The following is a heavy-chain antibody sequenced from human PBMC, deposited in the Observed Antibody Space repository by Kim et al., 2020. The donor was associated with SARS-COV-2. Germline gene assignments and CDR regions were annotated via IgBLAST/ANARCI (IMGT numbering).Heavy chain of an antibody. D-gene: IGHD3-10*01. V-gene: IGHV3-33*01. CDR3: ARTLVLSGYYGMDV. J-gene: IGHJ6*02. Sequence: YAYYVKGRFTISRDNSKNTLYLQMNSLRAEDTAVYYCARTLVLSGYYGMDVWGQGTTVTVSS.